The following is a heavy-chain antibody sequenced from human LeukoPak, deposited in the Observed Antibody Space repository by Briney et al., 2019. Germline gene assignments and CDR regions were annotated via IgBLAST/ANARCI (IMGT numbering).Heavy chain of an antibody. CDR1: GFTFSSYS. V-gene: IGHV3-48*01. J-gene: IGHJ4*02. CDR3: ARGGIVVVPAAYYFDY. CDR2: ISSSSSTI. Sequence: GGSLRLSCAASGFTFSSYSMNWVRRAPGKGLEWVSYISSSSSTIYYADSVKGRFTISRDNAKNSLYLQMNSLRAEDTAVYYCARGGIVVVPAAYYFDYWGQGTLVTVSS. D-gene: IGHD2-2*01.